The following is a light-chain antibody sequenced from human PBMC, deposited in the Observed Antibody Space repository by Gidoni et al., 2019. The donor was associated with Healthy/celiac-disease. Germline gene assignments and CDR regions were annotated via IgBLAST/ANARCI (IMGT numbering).Light chain of an antibody. CDR1: QSVSSY. J-gene: IGKJ4*01. Sequence: EFVLTHSPATLSLSPGDRATLSCSASQSVSSYLAWYQQKPGQAPRLLIYDASNRATGIPARFSGSGSGTDFTLTISSLEPEDFAVYYCQQRSNWPLTFGGGTKVEIK. CDR2: DAS. CDR3: QQRSNWPLT. V-gene: IGKV3-11*01.